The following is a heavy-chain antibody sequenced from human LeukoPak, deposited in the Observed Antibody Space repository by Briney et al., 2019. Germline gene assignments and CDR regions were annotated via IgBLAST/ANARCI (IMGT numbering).Heavy chain of an antibody. CDR2: ISSSSSYI. D-gene: IGHD3-22*01. CDR1: GFTFSSYS. V-gene: IGHV3-21*01. Sequence: GGSLRLSCAASGFTFSSYSMTWVRQAPGKGLEWVSSISSSSSYIYYADSVKGRFTISRDNAKNSLYLQMNSLRAEDTAVYYCARGVTGYDGSYWGQGTLVTVSS. CDR3: ARGVTGYDGSY. J-gene: IGHJ4*02.